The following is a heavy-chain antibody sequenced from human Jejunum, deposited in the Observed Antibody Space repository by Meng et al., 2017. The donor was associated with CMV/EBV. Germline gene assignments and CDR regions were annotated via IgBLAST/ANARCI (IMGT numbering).Heavy chain of an antibody. V-gene: IGHV3-23*04. Sequence: EQLVESGGGVVQPGRSLRLSCAASGFTFSGQDLSWVRQAPGEGLEWVSHVSGSGRSTYYADSVKGRFTISRDNSKNTLYLEVTSLRGDDTGVYYCAKDDRGVETYWGQGTLVTVSS. D-gene: IGHD3-22*01. J-gene: IGHJ4*02. CDR3: AKDDRGVETY. CDR2: VSGSGRST. CDR1: GFTFSGQD.